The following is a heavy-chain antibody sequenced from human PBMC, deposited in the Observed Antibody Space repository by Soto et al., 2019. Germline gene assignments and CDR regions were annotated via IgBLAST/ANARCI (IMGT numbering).Heavy chain of an antibody. CDR3: ARGLYYYLWIRYSRRFTLF. CDR1: GGSISSGGYY. J-gene: IGHJ6*03. V-gene: IGHV4-31*03. CDR2: TYYSGST. Sequence: PSETLSLTCTVSGGSISSGGYYWSWIRQHPGKGLEWIGYTYYSGSTYYNPSLKSRVTTSVDTSKNQFSLKLSSVTAADTAVYYCARGLYYYLWIRYSRRFTLFWCKG. D-gene: IGHD3-3*01.